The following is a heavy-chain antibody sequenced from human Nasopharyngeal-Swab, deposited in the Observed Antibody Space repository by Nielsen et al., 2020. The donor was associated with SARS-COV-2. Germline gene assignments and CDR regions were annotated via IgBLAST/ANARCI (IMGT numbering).Heavy chain of an antibody. V-gene: IGHV1-24*01. D-gene: IGHD2-8*02. CDR1: GYRLSELS. CDR2: FDPEDGET. CDR3: VTYTQRGSYLLGGYDYSYYMDV. Sequence: ASVKVSCKVSGYRLSELSIHWVRQAPGKGLEWMGGFDPEDGETVYSQRVQGRLTLTEDTSTDTAFMDLSGLRSEDTAVYYCVTYTQRGSYLLGGYDYSYYMDVWGKGTTVTVSS. J-gene: IGHJ6*03.